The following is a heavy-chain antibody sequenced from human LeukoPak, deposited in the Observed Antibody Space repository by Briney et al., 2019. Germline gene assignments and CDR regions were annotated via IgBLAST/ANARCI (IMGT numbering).Heavy chain of an antibody. CDR1: GFSLRTSGMC. CDR2: IDWDDDK. Sequence: SGPALVKPTQSLTLTCNISGFSLRTSGMCVSWIRQPPGKALEWLARIDWDDDKYYNTSLKTRLTISKDTSKNQVVLIMTNVDPVDTATYYCARTTVAARNAFDIWGQGTMVTVSS. D-gene: IGHD4-11*01. V-gene: IGHV2-70*11. J-gene: IGHJ3*02. CDR3: ARTTVAARNAFDI.